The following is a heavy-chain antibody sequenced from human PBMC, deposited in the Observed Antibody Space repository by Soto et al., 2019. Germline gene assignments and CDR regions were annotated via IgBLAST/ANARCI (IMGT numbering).Heavy chain of an antibody. D-gene: IGHD4-17*01. J-gene: IGHJ3*02. Sequence: SETLSLTCAVYGGSFSGYYWSWIRQPPGKGLEWIGEINHSGSTNYDPSLKSRVTISVDTSKNQFSLKLSSGTAADTAVYYCARTMTTVTTDAFDIWGQGTMVTAS. V-gene: IGHV4-34*01. CDR1: GGSFSGYY. CDR3: ARTMTTVTTDAFDI. CDR2: INHSGST.